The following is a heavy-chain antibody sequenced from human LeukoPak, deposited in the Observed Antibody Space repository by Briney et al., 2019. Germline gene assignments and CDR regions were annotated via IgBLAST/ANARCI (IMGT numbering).Heavy chain of an antibody. CDR1: GFTFSSYW. V-gene: IGHV3-7*01. CDR2: IKQEGREN. D-gene: IGHD1-14*01. CDR3: ARDRISYYYGMDV. J-gene: IGHJ6*02. Sequence: GGSLRLSCAASGFTFSSYWMSWVRQAPGKGLEGVANIKQEGRENYYVDSVTGRFTISRDNAKNSLYLQMNSLRAEDTAVYYCARDRISYYYGMDVWGQGTTVTVSS.